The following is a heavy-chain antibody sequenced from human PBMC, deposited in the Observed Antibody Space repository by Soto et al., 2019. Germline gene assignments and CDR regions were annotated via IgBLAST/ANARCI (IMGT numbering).Heavy chain of an antibody. CDR2: IYYSGIT. CDR3: ARDQSYLSF. D-gene: IGHD3-10*01. CDR1: GGSISSYY. Sequence: PSETLSLTCTVSGGSISSYYWSWIRQPPGKGLEWIGYIYYSGITNYNPSLKSRVTISVDTSKNTVYLQMNSLRADDTAVYYCARDQSYLSFWGLGTLVTVSS. J-gene: IGHJ4*02. V-gene: IGHV4-59*12.